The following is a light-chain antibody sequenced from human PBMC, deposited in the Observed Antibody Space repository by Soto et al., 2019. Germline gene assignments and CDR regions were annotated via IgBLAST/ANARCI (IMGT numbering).Light chain of an antibody. CDR3: QQYGSSPET. CDR1: QSVGSSH. V-gene: IGKV3-20*01. Sequence: EIVLTQSPGTLSLSPGERATLSCRASQSVGSSHLAWYQQKPGQAPRLLIYGASSRATGIPDRFSGSGSGTDFTLTISRLEPEDSAVYYCQQYGSSPETFGQGTKVEIK. J-gene: IGKJ1*01. CDR2: GAS.